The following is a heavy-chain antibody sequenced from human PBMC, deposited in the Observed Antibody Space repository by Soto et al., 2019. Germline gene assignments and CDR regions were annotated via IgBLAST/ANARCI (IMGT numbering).Heavy chain of an antibody. Sequence: ASVKVSCKTSGYTFTKYSISWVRQAPGQGLEWMGWISAYNGDTKYAQKLQGRVTLTTDASTSTAYMELRSLTSDDTAMYYCARDHAGSGWFRFDYWGQVTLVTVSS. CDR1: GYTFTKYS. J-gene: IGHJ4*02. CDR2: ISAYNGDT. D-gene: IGHD6-13*01. CDR3: ARDHAGSGWFRFDY. V-gene: IGHV1-18*01.